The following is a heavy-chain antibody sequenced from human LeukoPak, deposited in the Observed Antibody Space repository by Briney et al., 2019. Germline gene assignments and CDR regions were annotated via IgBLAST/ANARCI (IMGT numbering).Heavy chain of an antibody. D-gene: IGHD4-17*01. V-gene: IGHV3-74*01. J-gene: IGHJ4*02. Sequence: GGSLRLSCAASGFTFSSYWMHWVRQAPGKGLVWVSRINTDGSSTDYADSVKGRFTISRDNSKNTLYLQMNSLRAEDTAVYYCASFLRRDYFDYWGQGTLVTVSS. CDR2: INTDGSST. CDR3: ASFLRRDYFDY. CDR1: GFTFSSYW.